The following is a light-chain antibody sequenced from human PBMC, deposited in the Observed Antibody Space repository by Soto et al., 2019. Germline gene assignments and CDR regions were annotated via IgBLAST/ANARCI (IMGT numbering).Light chain of an antibody. J-gene: IGLJ2*01. CDR1: TGAVTSGQY. CDR3: LVFQSGAFVV. V-gene: IGLV7-46*01. CDR2: DTS. Sequence: QAVVTQEPSLTVSPGGTVTLTCGSNTGAVTSGQYPYWFQQKPGQAPRTLIYDTSNKHSWTPARFSGSLLGGKAALTLSGAQPEDEADYSCLVFQSGAFVVFGGGTKVTVL.